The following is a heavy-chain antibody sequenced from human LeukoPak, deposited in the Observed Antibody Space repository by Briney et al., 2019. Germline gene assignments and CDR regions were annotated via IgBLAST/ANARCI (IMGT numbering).Heavy chain of an antibody. CDR2: ISYDGTNK. Sequence: PGGSLRLSCAASGFTFSRYGMHWVRQAPGKGLEWVAVISYDGTNKYYADSVKGRFTISRDNSKNTLYLQMNSLRAEDTAAYYCAKDPVYLVGYFDYWGQGTLATVSS. CDR3: AKDPVYLVGYFDY. V-gene: IGHV3-30*18. D-gene: IGHD1-14*01. J-gene: IGHJ4*02. CDR1: GFTFSRYG.